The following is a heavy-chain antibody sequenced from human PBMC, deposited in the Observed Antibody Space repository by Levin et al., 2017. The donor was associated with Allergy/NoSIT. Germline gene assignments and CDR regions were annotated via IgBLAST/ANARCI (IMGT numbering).Heavy chain of an antibody. V-gene: IGHV3-23*01. CDR1: GFTFSNYA. CDR2: ISGSGTGT. J-gene: IGHJ4*02. CDR3: ARMGELSSSWHKRPCDS. D-gene: IGHD6-13*01. Sequence: GGSLRLSCAASGFTFSNYAMSWVRQAPGKGLEWVSVISGSGTGTNYADSVKGRFTISRDNAKNTLYLQMNSLRAEDTAVYYCARMGELSSSWHKRPCDSWGQGTLVTVSS.